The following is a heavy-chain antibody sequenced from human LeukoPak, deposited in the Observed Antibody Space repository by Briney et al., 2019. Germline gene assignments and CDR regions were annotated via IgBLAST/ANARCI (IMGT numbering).Heavy chain of an antibody. CDR2: INHSGST. J-gene: IGHJ6*04. D-gene: IGHD5-12*01. V-gene: IGHV4-34*01. Sequence: PAETLSLTCAVYGVSFSGYYWSWVRQPPGKGLEWIGEINHSGSTNYNPSLKSRVTISVDTSKNQFYLKLSSVSAADTAVYYCARGGYSGYPTPLYYGMDVWGKGTTVTVSS. CDR3: ARGGYSGYPTPLYYGMDV. CDR1: GVSFSGYY.